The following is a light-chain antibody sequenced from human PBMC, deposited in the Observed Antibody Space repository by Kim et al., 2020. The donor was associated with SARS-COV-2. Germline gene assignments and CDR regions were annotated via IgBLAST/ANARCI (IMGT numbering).Light chain of an antibody. CDR2: GVS. Sequence: ETVLTQSPGTLSLSPGERATLSCRASQSVTSSYLAWYQQKPGQAPRLLIYGVSSRATGIPDRFSGSGSGTDFTLTINRLEPEDFAVYYCQQYATSPRTFGQGTKVDIK. J-gene: IGKJ1*01. CDR1: QSVTSSY. CDR3: QQYATSPRT. V-gene: IGKV3-20*01.